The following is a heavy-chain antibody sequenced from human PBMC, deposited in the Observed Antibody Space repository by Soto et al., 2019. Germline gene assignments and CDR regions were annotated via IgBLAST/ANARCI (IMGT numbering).Heavy chain of an antibody. D-gene: IGHD2-15*01. Sequence: GGSLRLSCAASGFTFSSYGMHWVRQAPGKGLEWVPVIWYDGSNKYYADSVKGRFTISRDNSKNTLYLQMNSLRAEDTAVYYCARSLVGYCSGGSCYSKVDYYYYGMDVWGQGTTVTVSS. J-gene: IGHJ6*02. V-gene: IGHV3-33*01. CDR3: ARSLVGYCSGGSCYSKVDYYYYGMDV. CDR1: GFTFSSYG. CDR2: IWYDGSNK.